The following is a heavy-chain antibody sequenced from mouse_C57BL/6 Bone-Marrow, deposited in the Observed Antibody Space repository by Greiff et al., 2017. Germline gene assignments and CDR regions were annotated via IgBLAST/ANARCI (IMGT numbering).Heavy chain of an antibody. V-gene: IGHV1-64*01. CDR3: ARRHGSSWFAY. CDR1: GYTFTSSW. CDR2: IHPNSGST. J-gene: IGHJ3*01. Sequence: VQLQQPGAELVKPGASVKLSCKASGYTFTSSWMHWVKQRPGQGLEWIGMIHPNSGSTNYNEKFKSKATLTVDKSSSTAYMQLSSLTSEDSAVYYCARRHGSSWFAYWGQGTLVTVSA. D-gene: IGHD1-1*01.